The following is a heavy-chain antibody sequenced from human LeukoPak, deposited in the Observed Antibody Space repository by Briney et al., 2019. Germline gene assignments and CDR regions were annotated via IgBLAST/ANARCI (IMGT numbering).Heavy chain of an antibody. Sequence: ASVKVSCKASGYTFTSYDINWVRQATGQGLEWMGWMNPNSGNTGYAQKFQGRVTMTRNTSISTAYMELSSLRSEDTAVYYCARVRYCSGGSCYWGFYDSSGYFGYWGQGTLVTVSS. CDR3: ARVRYCSGGSCYWGFYDSSGYFGY. CDR1: GYTFTSYD. J-gene: IGHJ4*02. V-gene: IGHV1-8*01. CDR2: MNPNSGNT. D-gene: IGHD2-15*01.